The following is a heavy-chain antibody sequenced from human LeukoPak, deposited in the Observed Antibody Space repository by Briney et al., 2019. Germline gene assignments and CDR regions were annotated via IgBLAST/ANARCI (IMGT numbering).Heavy chain of an antibody. CDR3: ARSIAAAGTGPYNWFDP. D-gene: IGHD6-13*01. CDR2: IIPIFGTA. Sequence: ASVKVSCKASGGTFSSYAISWVRQAPGQGLEWMGGIIPIFGTANYAQKFQGRVTITTGESTSTAYMELSSLRSEDTAVYYCARSIAAAGTGPYNWFDPWGQGTLVTVSS. V-gene: IGHV1-69*05. CDR1: GGTFSSYA. J-gene: IGHJ5*02.